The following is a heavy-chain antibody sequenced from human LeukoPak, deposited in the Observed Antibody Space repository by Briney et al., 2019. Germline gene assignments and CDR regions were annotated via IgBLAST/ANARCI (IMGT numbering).Heavy chain of an antibody. D-gene: IGHD2-21*02. V-gene: IGHV1-69*02. CDR1: GGTFSSYT. J-gene: IGHJ4*02. Sequence: ASVKFSCKASGGTFSSYTISWVRQAPGQGIEWMGRIIPILGIANYAQKFQGRVTITADKSTSTAYMELSSLRSEDTAVYYCARVVAGVTSYYFDYWGQGTLGTVSS. CDR2: IIPILGIA. CDR3: ARVVAGVTSYYFDY.